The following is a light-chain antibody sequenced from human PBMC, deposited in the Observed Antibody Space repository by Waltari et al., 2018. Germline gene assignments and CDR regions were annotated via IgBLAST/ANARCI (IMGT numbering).Light chain of an antibody. J-gene: IGKJ2*02. CDR1: QYISSN. V-gene: IGKV3-15*01. Sequence: EIVMTQSPAALSVFPGDRATLSCRARQYISSNLAWYQHKPGQPPRLLISGASTRATGVPARFSGSGSGTEFSLTISSLQSEDSAIYFCQQYNTWPPSTFGQGTKLEIK. CDR2: GAS. CDR3: QQYNTWPPST.